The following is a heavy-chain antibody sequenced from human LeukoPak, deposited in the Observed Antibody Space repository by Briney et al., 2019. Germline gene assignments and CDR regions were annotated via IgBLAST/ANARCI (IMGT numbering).Heavy chain of an antibody. CDR2: ISGSGGST. Sequence: GGSLRLSCAASGFTFSSYAMSWVRQAPGKGLEWVSAISGSGGSTYYADSVKGRFTISRDNSKNTLYLQMNSLRAEDTAVCYCAKDRYSYGRYYFDYWGQGTLVTVSS. CDR3: AKDRYSYGRYYFDY. J-gene: IGHJ4*02. V-gene: IGHV3-23*01. CDR1: GFTFSSYA. D-gene: IGHD5-18*01.